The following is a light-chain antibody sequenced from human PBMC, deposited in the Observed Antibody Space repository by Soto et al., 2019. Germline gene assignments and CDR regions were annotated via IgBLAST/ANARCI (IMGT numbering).Light chain of an antibody. CDR1: QSVNSY. CDR2: DTS. CDR3: QQRSNWPPS. V-gene: IGKV3-11*01. J-gene: IGKJ4*01. Sequence: EIVLTQSPPTLSLSPGERATLSCRASQSVNSYLAWYQQKPGQAPRLLIYDTSNRATGIPARFSGSGSGTDFSLTISSLAPEDFAVYYCQQRSNWPPSFGGGTKVEIK.